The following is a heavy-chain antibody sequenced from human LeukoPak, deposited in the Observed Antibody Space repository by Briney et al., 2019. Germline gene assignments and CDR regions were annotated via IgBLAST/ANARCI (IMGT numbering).Heavy chain of an antibody. CDR3: ARGHYDVNGYYYGFDY. J-gene: IGHJ4*02. CDR1: GGSISNYY. V-gene: IGHV4-59*01. Sequence: PSETLSLTCTVSGGSISNYYWSWIRQPPGKGLEWIGYIYYTGSSNYSPSFESRVTISVDTSKNQFSLRLRSVTAADTALYYCARGHYDVNGYYYGFDYWGQGTLVTVSS. D-gene: IGHD3-22*01. CDR2: IYYTGSS.